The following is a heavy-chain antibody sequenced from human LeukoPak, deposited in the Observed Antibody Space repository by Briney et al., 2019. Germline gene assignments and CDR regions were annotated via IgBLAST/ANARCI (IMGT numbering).Heavy chain of an antibody. D-gene: IGHD3-3*01. V-gene: IGHV1-8*01. Sequence: ASVKVSCKASGYTFTSYDINWVRQATGQGLEWMGWMNPNSGNTGYAQKFQGRVTMTRNTSISTAYMELSSLRSEDTAVYYCARGWGHSYYDFWSGYPQALDYWGQGTLVTVSS. CDR2: MNPNSGNT. J-gene: IGHJ4*02. CDR3: ARGWGHSYYDFWSGYPQALDY. CDR1: GYTFTSYD.